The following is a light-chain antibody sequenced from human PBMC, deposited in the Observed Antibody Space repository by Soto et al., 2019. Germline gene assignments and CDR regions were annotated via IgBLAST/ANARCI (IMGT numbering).Light chain of an antibody. J-gene: IGKJ2*01. CDR2: AAS. Sequence: IQLTQSPSSLSASVGDRVTITCRASQGISSYLAWYQQKPGKAPKLLIYAASTLQSGVPSRFSGSGSGTDFTLTISSLQPEDFATYYCQQSYSTPPRYTFGQGTKVDIK. CDR1: QGISSY. V-gene: IGKV1-9*01. CDR3: QQSYSTPPRYT.